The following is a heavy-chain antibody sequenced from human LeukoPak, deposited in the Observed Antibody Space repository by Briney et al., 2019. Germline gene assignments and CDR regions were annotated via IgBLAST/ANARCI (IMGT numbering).Heavy chain of an antibody. J-gene: IGHJ5*02. CDR3: ARLEIAAAGNRWFDP. CDR2: IYYSGNT. D-gene: IGHD6-13*01. CDR1: SGSISSSNYY. Sequence: SETLSLTCTVSSGSISSSNYYWGWIRQPPGKGLEWIGSIYYSGNTYYNPSLKSRVTISVDTSKNQFSLKLSSVTAADTAVYYCARLEIAAAGNRWFDPWGQGTLVTVSS. V-gene: IGHV4-39*07.